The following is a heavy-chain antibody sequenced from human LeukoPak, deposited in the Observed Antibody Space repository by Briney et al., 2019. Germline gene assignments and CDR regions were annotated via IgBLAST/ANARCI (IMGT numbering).Heavy chain of an antibody. D-gene: IGHD6-6*01. V-gene: IGHV3-23*01. J-gene: IGHJ4*02. Sequence: GGSLRLSCAASGFTFSSYAMSWVRPAPGKGREWVSAISGSGGSTYYADPVKGRFTISRDNSKNTLYLQMNSLRAEDTAVYYCAKDISVAARPYYFDYWGQGTLVTVSS. CDR3: AKDISVAARPYYFDY. CDR1: GFTFSSYA. CDR2: ISGSGGST.